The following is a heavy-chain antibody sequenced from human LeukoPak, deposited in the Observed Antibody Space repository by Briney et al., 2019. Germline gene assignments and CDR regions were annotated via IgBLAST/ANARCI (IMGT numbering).Heavy chain of an antibody. D-gene: IGHD4-17*01. CDR3: ARDLVYGDGGGYESACDL. CDR2: ISTNSSYT. J-gene: IGHJ2*01. V-gene: IGHV3-21*01. CDR1: GFTFSSYC. Sequence: PGGSLRLSCAASGFTFSSYCMNWVRQAPGKGLEWVSSISTNSSYTYYADSVKGRFTISRDNAKTSLYLQMNSLRAEDTAVYCCARDLVYGDGGGYESACDLGGR.